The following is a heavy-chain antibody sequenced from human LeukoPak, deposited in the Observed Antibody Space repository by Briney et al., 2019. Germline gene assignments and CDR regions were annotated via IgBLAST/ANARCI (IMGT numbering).Heavy chain of an antibody. D-gene: IGHD3-3*01. J-gene: IGHJ4*02. Sequence: GGSLRLSCAASGFTFSRYDMHWVRQAPGKGLEWVALICHDGSYKYYADSVKGRFTISRDSSKNPLYLQMNSLRAEDTAVYYCAKDGVGASSLDWGGQGTLVTLPS. V-gene: IGHV3-33*06. CDR3: AKDGVGASSLDW. CDR1: GFTFSRYD. CDR2: ICHDGSYK.